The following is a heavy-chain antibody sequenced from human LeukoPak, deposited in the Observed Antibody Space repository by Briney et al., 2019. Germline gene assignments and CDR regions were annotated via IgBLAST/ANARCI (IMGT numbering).Heavy chain of an antibody. CDR2: IYYSGST. Sequence: PSETLSLTCTVSGGSISSYYWSWIRQPPGKGREWIGYIYYSGSTNYNPSLKSRVTISVDTSKNQFSLKLSSVTAADTAVYYCARRDSSSWYSYYFDYWGQGTLVTVSS. J-gene: IGHJ4*02. CDR3: ARRDSSSWYSYYFDY. V-gene: IGHV4-59*08. D-gene: IGHD6-13*01. CDR1: GGSISSYY.